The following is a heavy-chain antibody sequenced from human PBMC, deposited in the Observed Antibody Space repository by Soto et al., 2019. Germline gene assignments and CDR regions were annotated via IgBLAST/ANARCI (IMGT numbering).Heavy chain of an antibody. CDR2: IDWDDDK. CDR1: AFSLSTSGIC. Sequence: SAPTPENPTQTLTLTCTFSAFSLSTSGICVSWIRQPQVKALEWLALIDWDDDKYYSTSLKTRLNISKDTSKNQVVLKMTNMDTVDTATYYCARTTKDNGQYSSSSGWYFDLWGRGTMVPVSS. J-gene: IGHJ2*01. CDR3: ARTTKDNGQYSSSSGWYFDL. V-gene: IGHV2-70*01. D-gene: IGHD6-6*01.